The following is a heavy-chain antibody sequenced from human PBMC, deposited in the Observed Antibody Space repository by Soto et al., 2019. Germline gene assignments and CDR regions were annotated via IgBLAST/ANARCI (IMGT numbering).Heavy chain of an antibody. J-gene: IGHJ4*02. Sequence: PGGSLRLSCAASGFTFSSYGMHWVRQAPGKGLEWVAVIWYDGGNKYYADPVKGRFTISRDNSKNTLYLQMNSLRAEDTAVYYCARDPQQWLVLDYFDYWGQGTLVTVS. CDR3: ARDPQQWLVLDYFDY. D-gene: IGHD6-19*01. V-gene: IGHV3-33*01. CDR1: GFTFSSYG. CDR2: IWYDGGNK.